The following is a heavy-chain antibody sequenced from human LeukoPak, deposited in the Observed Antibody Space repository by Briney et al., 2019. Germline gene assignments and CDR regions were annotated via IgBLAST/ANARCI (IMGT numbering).Heavy chain of an antibody. CDR3: AKNRGAGSHYYYHMNV. Sequence: PSETLSLTFTASGGSISSYYWSWIRQPAGKGLEWIGRIYTSGSTNYNPSLKSRVTMSVDTSKNQFSLKLSSVTAADTAVYYCAKNRGAGSHYYYHMNVWGKGTTVTVSS. D-gene: IGHD1-26*01. J-gene: IGHJ6*03. CDR2: IYTSGST. V-gene: IGHV4-4*07. CDR1: GGSISSYY.